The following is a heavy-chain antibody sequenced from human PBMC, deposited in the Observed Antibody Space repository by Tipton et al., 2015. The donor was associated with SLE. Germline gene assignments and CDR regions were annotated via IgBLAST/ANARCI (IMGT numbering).Heavy chain of an antibody. Sequence: LRLSCAVYGGSFSDYFWTWIRQSPGKGLEWIGDVNHSGSTHYHPSLKSRVTMSVDTPKNQFSLKLTCVTAADAALYYCARCQKLGVGRGWFDTWGQGTLVTVS. V-gene: IGHV4-34*01. J-gene: IGHJ5*02. CDR3: ARCQKLGVGRGWFDT. D-gene: IGHD3-3*01. CDR2: VNHSGST. CDR1: GGSFSDYF.